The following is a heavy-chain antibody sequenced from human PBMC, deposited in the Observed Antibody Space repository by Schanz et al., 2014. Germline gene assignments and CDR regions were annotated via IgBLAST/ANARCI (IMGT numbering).Heavy chain of an antibody. Sequence: EVQLAESGGGLVQPGGSLRLSCAASGFTFSSYWMHWVRQVPGKGLVWVSRIKSDGRSTSYADSVKGRFTISRDNAKNTLYLQMNSLRAEDTAVYYCAGPALWFGDNCFDPWGQGTLVTVSA. CDR3: AGPALWFGDNCFDP. V-gene: IGHV3-74*01. CDR1: GFTFSSYW. D-gene: IGHD3-10*01. J-gene: IGHJ5*02. CDR2: IKSDGRST.